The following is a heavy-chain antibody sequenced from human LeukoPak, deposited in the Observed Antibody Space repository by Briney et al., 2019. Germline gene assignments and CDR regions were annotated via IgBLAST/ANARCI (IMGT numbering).Heavy chain of an antibody. V-gene: IGHV3-30-3*01. CDR3: ARGDYGDYVMDY. Sequence: PGRSLRLSCAASGFTFSSYAMHWVRQAPGKGLEWVAVISYDGSNKYYADSVKGRFTISRDNSKNTLYLQMNSLRAEGTAVYYCARGDYGDYVMDYWGQGTLVTVSS. CDR1: GFTFSSYA. CDR2: ISYDGSNK. J-gene: IGHJ4*02. D-gene: IGHD4-17*01.